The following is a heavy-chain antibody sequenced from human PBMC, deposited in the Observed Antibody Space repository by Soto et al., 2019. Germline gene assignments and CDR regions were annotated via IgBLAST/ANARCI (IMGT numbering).Heavy chain of an antibody. D-gene: IGHD1-26*01. CDR1: GFTFSSYA. Sequence: AGGSLRLSCAASGFTFSSYAMSWVRQAPGKGLEWVSAISGSGGSTYYADSVKGRFTISRDNSKNTLYLQMNSLRAEDTAVYYCARVHSRELLRRYYYYGMDVWGQGTTVTVSS. CDR2: ISGSGGST. V-gene: IGHV3-23*01. J-gene: IGHJ6*02. CDR3: ARVHSRELLRRYYYYGMDV.